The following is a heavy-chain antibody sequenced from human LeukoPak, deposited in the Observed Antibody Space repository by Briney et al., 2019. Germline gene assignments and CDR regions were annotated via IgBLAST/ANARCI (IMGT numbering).Heavy chain of an antibody. CDR1: GFTFSSSW. J-gene: IGHJ5*02. Sequence: PGGSLRLSCLASGFTFSSSWMSWVRQAPGKGLAGVANIKEDGSEKYYVDSVEGRFTISRDNAKNSLYLQMNSLGADDTAVYFCARERTTISSTDSYFDPWGQGTLVTVSS. CDR2: IKEDGSEK. D-gene: IGHD4-11*01. CDR3: ARERTTISSTDSYFDP. V-gene: IGHV3-7*01.